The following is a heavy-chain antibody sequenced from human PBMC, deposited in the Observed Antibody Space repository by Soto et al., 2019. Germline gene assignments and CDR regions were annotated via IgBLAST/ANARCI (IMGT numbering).Heavy chain of an antibody. D-gene: IGHD7-27*01. CDR3: ARGPSGDKVDS. V-gene: IGHV4-30-4*01. CDR1: GGSISTVDYW. J-gene: IGHJ4*02. Sequence: QVQLQESGPGLVKPSQTLSLTCTVSGGSISTVDYWWSWIRQSPDMGLEWIGHIYDGGRTYNNPSLESRVTMSVDTSKIQLSLTLRSVSAADTAVYYCARGPSGDKVDSWGQGTLVTVSS. CDR2: IYDGGRT.